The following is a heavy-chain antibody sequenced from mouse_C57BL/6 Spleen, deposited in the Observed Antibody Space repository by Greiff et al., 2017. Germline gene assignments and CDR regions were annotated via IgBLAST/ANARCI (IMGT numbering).Heavy chain of an antibody. J-gene: IGHJ2*01. CDR1: GYTFTSYW. CDR2: IDPTDSYT. D-gene: IGHD2-4*01. CDR3: ARYYDFGYYFDY. V-gene: IGHV1-50*01. Sequence: QVQLQQPGAELVKPGASVKLSCKASGYTFTSYWMQWVKQRPGQGLEWIGEIDPTDSYTNYNQKFKGKATLSVDNSSSTAYMQLSMLTSEDSAVYYCARYYDFGYYFDYWGQGTTLTVSS.